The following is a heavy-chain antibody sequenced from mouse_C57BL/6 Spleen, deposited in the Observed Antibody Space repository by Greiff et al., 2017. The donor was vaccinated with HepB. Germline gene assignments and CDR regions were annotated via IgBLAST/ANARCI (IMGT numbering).Heavy chain of an antibody. Sequence: VKLMESGAELVRPGASVTLSCKASGYTFTDYEMHWVKQTPVHGLEWIGAIDPETGGTAYNQKFKGKAILTADKSSSTAYMELRSLTSEDSAVYYCTRSNYGSLDYWGQGTTLTVSS. J-gene: IGHJ2*01. D-gene: IGHD1-1*01. CDR2: IDPETGGT. V-gene: IGHV1-15*01. CDR1: GYTFTDYE. CDR3: TRSNYGSLDY.